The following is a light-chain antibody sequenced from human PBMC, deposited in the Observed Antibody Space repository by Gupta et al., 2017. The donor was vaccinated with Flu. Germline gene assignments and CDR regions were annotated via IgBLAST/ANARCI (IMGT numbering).Light chain of an antibody. CDR3: QQYDSAPYT. V-gene: IGKV3-20*01. J-gene: IGKJ2*01. Sequence: ERATLSCRASQSVSSNHLAWYQQKPGQAPRLLIYGATSRATGIPDRFSGSGSGTDFTLTITRVEPEDFSVYHCQQYDSAPYTFGQGTKLEIK. CDR2: GAT. CDR1: QSVSSNH.